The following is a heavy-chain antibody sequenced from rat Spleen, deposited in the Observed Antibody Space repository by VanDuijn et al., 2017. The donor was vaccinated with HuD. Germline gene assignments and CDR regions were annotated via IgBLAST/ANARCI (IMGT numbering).Heavy chain of an antibody. CDR2: ISYDGSST. CDR3: ARQPIAAPFDY. Sequence: EVQLVESGGGLVQPGRSLKLSCAASGFTYSNYVMAWVRQAPTKGLGWVATISYDGSSTYYRDSVKGRFTISRDNAKSTLYLQMDSLRSEDTATYYCARQPIAAPFDYWGQGVMVTVSS. D-gene: IGHD1-2*01. V-gene: IGHV5-29*01. J-gene: IGHJ2*01. CDR1: GFTYSNYV.